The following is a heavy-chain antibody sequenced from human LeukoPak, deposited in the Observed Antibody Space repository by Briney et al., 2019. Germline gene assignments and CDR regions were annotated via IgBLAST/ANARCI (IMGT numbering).Heavy chain of an antibody. D-gene: IGHD2-15*01. J-gene: IGHJ4*02. Sequence: GGSLRLSCAASGLTFSDHAMSWFRQAPGNGLEWVAGITSGFTPHYADSVKGRFTISRDNSKNTFHLQLNSLRAEDTAIYYCAKDYSESRVADVFFEYWGQGTLVTVSS. CDR1: GLTFSDHA. CDR2: ITSGFTP. CDR3: AKDYSESRVADVFFEY. V-gene: IGHV3-23*01.